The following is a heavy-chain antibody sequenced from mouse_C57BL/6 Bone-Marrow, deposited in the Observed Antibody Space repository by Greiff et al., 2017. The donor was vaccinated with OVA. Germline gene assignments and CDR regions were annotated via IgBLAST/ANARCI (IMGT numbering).Heavy chain of an antibody. CDR3: ARRGGSNWGFSAWFAY. CDR2: IDPSDSYT. D-gene: IGHD4-1*01. Sequence: QVQLQQPGAELVKPGASVKLSCKASGYTFTSYWMQWVKQRPGQGLEWIGEIDPSDSYTNYNQKFKGKATLTVDTSSSTAYMQLSSLTSEDSAVYYCARRGGSNWGFSAWFAYWGQGTLVTVSA. CDR1: GYTFTSYW. V-gene: IGHV1-50*01. J-gene: IGHJ3*01.